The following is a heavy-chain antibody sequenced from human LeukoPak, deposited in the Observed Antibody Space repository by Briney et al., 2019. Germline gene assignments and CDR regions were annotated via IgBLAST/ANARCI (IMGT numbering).Heavy chain of an antibody. V-gene: IGHV3-23*01. CDR1: GFTFSAYG. Sequence: GGSLRLSCAASGFTFSAYGMSWVRQSPGQGLEWVSGISGSGGSTYYADSVKGRFTISRDNSKNTLYLQMNSLRAEDTAVYYCAEISSTSCYGWFDPWGQGTLVTVSS. CDR2: ISGSGGST. D-gene: IGHD2-2*01. J-gene: IGHJ5*02. CDR3: AEISSTSCYGWFDP.